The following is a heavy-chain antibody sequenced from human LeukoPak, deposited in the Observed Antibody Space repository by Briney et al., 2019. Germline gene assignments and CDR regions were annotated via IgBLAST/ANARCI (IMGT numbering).Heavy chain of an antibody. V-gene: IGHV3-48*03. D-gene: IGHD3-10*02. CDR3: AELGITMIGGV. CDR1: GFAFSSYE. CDR2: ISSSGSTI. J-gene: IGHJ6*04. Sequence: GGSLRLSCAASGFAFSSYETNWVRQAPGKGLEWVSYISSSGSTIYYADSVKGRFTISRDNAKNSLYLQMNSLRAEDTAVYYCAELGITMIGGVWGKGTTVTISS.